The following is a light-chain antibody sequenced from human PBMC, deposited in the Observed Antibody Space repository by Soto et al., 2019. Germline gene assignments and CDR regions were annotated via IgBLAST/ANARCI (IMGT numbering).Light chain of an antibody. Sequence: DIQMTQSPSTLSASVGARFTITCRASQSISGWLAWYQQKKGKAPKLVIYDVSSLESGVPSRFSGSGYGTDFILTISSLQTEDFATYYCQQTYNHPCTFGQGTKVDIK. V-gene: IGKV1-5*01. CDR1: QSISGW. J-gene: IGKJ2*02. CDR2: DVS. CDR3: QQTYNHPCT.